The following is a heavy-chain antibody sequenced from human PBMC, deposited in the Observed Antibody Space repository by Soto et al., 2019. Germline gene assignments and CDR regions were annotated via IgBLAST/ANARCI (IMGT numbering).Heavy chain of an antibody. J-gene: IGHJ5*02. CDR1: GASIRAAY. Sequence: SETLSLTCTVSGASIRAAYWSWIRQSPEKGLEWIANIHNSGDTNYNPSLQSRVTISVDTSKNQFSLKLSSVTAADTAFYYCARRGTPWNWFDPWGQGVLVTVSS. CDR3: ARRGTPWNWFDP. D-gene: IGHD3-16*01. V-gene: IGHV4-59*13. CDR2: IHNSGDT.